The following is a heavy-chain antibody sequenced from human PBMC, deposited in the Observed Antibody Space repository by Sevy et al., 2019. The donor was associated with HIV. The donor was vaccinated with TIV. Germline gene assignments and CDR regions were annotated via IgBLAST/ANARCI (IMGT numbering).Heavy chain of an antibody. CDR3: VRDGVSSGWYRGYYFDY. V-gene: IGHV3-30-3*01. J-gene: IGHJ4*02. Sequence: GGSLRLSCAASRFTFSSSAMHWVRQAPGKGLDWVAFISYDGTDKYYADSVKGRFTISRDNSRNTLSLQMNSLRAEDTAVYYFVRDGVSSGWYRGYYFDYWGQGTLVTVSS. D-gene: IGHD6-19*01. CDR1: RFTFSSSA. CDR2: ISYDGTDK.